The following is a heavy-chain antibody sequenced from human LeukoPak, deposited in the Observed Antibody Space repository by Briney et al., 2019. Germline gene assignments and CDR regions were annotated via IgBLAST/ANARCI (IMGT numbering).Heavy chain of an antibody. J-gene: IGHJ3*02. D-gene: IGHD2-8*02. Sequence: SVKVSCKASGYTFTGYYMHWVRQAPGQGLEWMGRIIPILGIANYAQKFQGRVTITADKSTSTAYMELSSLRSEDTAVYYCARDQPTGEGESDAFDIWGQGTMVAVSS. CDR3: ARDQPTGEGESDAFDI. V-gene: IGHV1-69*04. CDR2: IIPILGIA. CDR1: GYTFTGYY.